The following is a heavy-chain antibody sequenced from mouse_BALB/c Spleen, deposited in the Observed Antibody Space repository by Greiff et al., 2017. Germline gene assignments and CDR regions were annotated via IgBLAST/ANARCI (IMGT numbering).Heavy chain of an antibody. J-gene: IGHJ4*01. CDR3: AYGNYAYAMDY. V-gene: IGHV1S137*01. CDR1: GYTFTDYA. Sequence: QVQLKQSGAELVRPGVSVKISCKGSGYTFTDYAMHWVKQSPAKSLEWIGVISTYYGDASYNQKFKGKATMTVDKSSSTAYMELARLTSEDSAIYYCAYGNYAYAMDYWGQGTSVTVSS. CDR2: ISTYYGDA. D-gene: IGHD2-10*02.